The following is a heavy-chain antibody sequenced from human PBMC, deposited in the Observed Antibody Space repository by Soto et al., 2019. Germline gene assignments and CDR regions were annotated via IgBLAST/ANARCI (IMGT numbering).Heavy chain of an antibody. CDR3: ATKRSFHFEN. CDR1: GFTFSDYA. Sequence: QVQLVESGGGVVQPGRSLRLSCAASGFTFSDYAMHGVRQAPGKGLAWVAGLSNDGSTNHDADSLKGRFTISRDNCKSTLVLQMNGLRAEDTAGYDCATKRSFHFENWGQGTLVTVSS. D-gene: IGHD2-2*01. J-gene: IGHJ4*02. CDR2: LSNDGSTN. V-gene: IGHV3-30*03.